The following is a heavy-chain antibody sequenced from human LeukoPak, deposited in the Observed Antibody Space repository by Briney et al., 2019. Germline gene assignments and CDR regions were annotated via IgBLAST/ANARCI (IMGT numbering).Heavy chain of an antibody. V-gene: IGHV3-23*01. CDR3: AKVGRERYYGSGSYYLVPLDY. CDR1: GFTFSSYG. D-gene: IGHD3-10*01. Sequence: GGSLRLPCAASGFTFSSYGMSWVRQAPGKGLEWVSAISGRGGSTYYADSVKGRFTISGDNSKNTLYLQMNSLRAEDTAVYYCAKVGRERYYGSGSYYLVPLDYWGQGTLVTVSS. CDR2: ISGRGGST. J-gene: IGHJ4*02.